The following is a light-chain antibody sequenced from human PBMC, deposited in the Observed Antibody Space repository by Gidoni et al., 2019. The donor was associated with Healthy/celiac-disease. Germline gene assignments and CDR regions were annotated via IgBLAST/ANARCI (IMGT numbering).Light chain of an antibody. CDR2: GAS. CDR3: QQYGSSPLA. CDR1: QSVSSSY. Sequence: EIVLTQSPGTLSLSPGERATLPCRASQSVSSSYLAWYQQKTGQAPRLLIYGASSRATGIPDRFSGSGSGTDFTLTISILEPEDFAVYYCQQYGSSPLAFGPGTKVDIK. J-gene: IGKJ3*01. V-gene: IGKV3-20*01.